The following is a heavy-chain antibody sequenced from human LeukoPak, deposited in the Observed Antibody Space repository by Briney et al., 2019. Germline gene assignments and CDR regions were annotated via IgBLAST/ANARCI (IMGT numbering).Heavy chain of an antibody. CDR2: IYYSGST. J-gene: IGHJ4*02. Sequence: SETLSPTCTASGGSISSSSYYWGWIRQPPGKGLEWIGSIYYSGSTYYNPSLKSRVTISVDTSKNQFSLKLSSVTAADTALYYCARDGPTVYYYDSSAYYPYFDSWGQGTLVTVSS. CDR1: GGSISSSSYY. CDR3: ARDGPTVYYYDSSAYYPYFDS. V-gene: IGHV4-39*07. D-gene: IGHD3-22*01.